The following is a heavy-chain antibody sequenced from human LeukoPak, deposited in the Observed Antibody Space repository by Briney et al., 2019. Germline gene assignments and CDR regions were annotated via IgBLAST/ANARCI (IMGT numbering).Heavy chain of an antibody. J-gene: IGHJ4*02. Sequence: SETLSLTCTLSGGSISTYFWSWIRKPPGQGLEWIGYIYYNGNTDYNPSLKSRVTMSVDTSKNQFSLKLRSVTAADTAVYYCARGDTSGWYTDYWGQGTLVTVSS. V-gene: IGHV4-59*08. D-gene: IGHD6-19*01. CDR3: ARGDTSGWYTDY. CDR2: IYYNGNT. CDR1: GGSISTYF.